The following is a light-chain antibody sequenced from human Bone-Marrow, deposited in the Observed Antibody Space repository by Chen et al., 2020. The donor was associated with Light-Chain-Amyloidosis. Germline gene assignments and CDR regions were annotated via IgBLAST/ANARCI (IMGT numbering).Light chain of an antibody. CDR3: QVWDTRSDQKV. J-gene: IGLJ3*02. CDR1: DLASKS. CDR2: NDD. Sequence: SYVLTQSPSVSVAPGQTASLSCGGGDLASKSVHWYQQRPGQAPVLVMYNDDDRPSGIPERVSGSNSGRAATLTITRVEAGDEADYYCQVWDTRSDQKVFGGGTRLTVL. V-gene: IGLV3-21*01.